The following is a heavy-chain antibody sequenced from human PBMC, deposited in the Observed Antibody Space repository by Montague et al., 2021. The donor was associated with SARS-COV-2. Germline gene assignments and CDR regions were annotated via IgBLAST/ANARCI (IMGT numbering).Heavy chain of an antibody. J-gene: IGHJ4*02. CDR2: IYDSGST. V-gene: IGHV4-59*02. CDR1: GSSVRSYY. CDR3: ARESTVTTFGGPYYIDS. Sequence: SETLSLTCIVSGSSVRSYYWSWIRRPPGEGLEWIGYIYDSGSTNYNPSLKSRVTISVDTSKNQFSLKLSSVTAADTAVYYCARESTVTTFGGPYYIDSWGQGTLVTVSA. D-gene: IGHD4-17*01.